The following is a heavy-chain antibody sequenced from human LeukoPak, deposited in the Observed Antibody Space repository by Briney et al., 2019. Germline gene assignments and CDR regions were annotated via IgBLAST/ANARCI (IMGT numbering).Heavy chain of an antibody. V-gene: IGHV1-69*04. Sequence: SVKVSCKASRGTFSKYAISWVRQAPGQGLEWMGRIIPILNITHYAQKFQGRVTIAADKSTSTAYMELSSLRSEDTAVYYCASDRFYFGVWGQGTLVTVSS. CDR2: IIPILNIT. D-gene: IGHD3-16*01. CDR3: ASDRFYFGV. J-gene: IGHJ4*02. CDR1: RGTFSKYA.